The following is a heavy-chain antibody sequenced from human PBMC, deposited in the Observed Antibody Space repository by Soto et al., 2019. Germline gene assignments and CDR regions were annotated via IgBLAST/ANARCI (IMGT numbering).Heavy chain of an antibody. V-gene: IGHV1-3*01. CDR1: GYTFTSYA. J-gene: IGHJ3*01. CDR3: ARRVGVAPVYDAYDF. D-gene: IGHD2-15*01. Sequence: ASVKVSCKASGYTFTSYAMHWVRQALGQRLEWMGWINAGNRNTKYSQKFQGRVTMTTDTSTSTAYMELRSLRPDDTAVYYCARRVGVAPVYDAYDFWGQGTMVTVSS. CDR2: INAGNRNT.